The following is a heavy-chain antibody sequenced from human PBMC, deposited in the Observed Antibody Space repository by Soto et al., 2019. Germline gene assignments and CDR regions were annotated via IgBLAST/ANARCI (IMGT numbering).Heavy chain of an antibody. CDR2: FDPEDGET. J-gene: IGHJ6*02. CDR1: GYTLTELS. D-gene: IGHD4-17*01. Sequence: ASVKVSCQVSGYTLTELSMHWVREAPGKGLEWMGGFDPEDGETIYAQKFQGRVTMTEDTSTDTAYMELSSLRSEDTAVYYCATVHYGDYVFYYYGMDVWGQGTTVTVSS. CDR3: ATVHYGDYVFYYYGMDV. V-gene: IGHV1-24*01.